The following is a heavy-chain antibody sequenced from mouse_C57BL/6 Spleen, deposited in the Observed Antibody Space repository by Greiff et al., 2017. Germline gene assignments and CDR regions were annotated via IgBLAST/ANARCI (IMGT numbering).Heavy chain of an antibody. Sequence: EVKLVESGGGLVKPGGSLKLSCAASGFTFSDYGMHWVRQAPEKGLEWVAYISSGSSTIYYADTVKGRFTISRDNAKNTLVLQMTSLRSEDTAMYYCANGAMDYWGQGTSVTGSS. V-gene: IGHV5-17*01. CDR2: ISSGSSTI. J-gene: IGHJ4*01. CDR1: GFTFSDYG. CDR3: ANGAMDY.